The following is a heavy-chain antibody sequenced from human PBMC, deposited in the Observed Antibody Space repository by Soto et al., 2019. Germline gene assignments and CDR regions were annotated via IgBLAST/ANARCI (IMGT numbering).Heavy chain of an antibody. J-gene: IGHJ4*02. V-gene: IGHV1-3*01. CDR3: ARGRRTCTEKTCYTDFDF. CDR2: ILCLNDRK. CDR1: GYTFSDYG. D-gene: IGHD2-2*02. Sequence: QVHLVQSGAEVKTPGASVTISCKASGYTFSDYGIHWIRQAPGQRPEWLGWILCLNDRKEYSQKFQSRISLTRDTSESTAYMGLSRLRSEDTAVYYCARGRRTCTEKTCYTDFDFWGQGSLVSVSS.